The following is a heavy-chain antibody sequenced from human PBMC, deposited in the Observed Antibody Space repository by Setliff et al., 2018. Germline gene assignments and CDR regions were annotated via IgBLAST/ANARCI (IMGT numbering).Heavy chain of an antibody. D-gene: IGHD6-13*01. CDR1: GYSLTRYY. CDR3: ARAGSAAAGRKGVFEY. V-gene: IGHV1-46*01. Sequence: ASVKVSCKASGYSLTRYYMHWVRQAPGQGLEWMGIINPGGGSASYAEKFQGRVTMTRDTSTSTFYMEVNILRSDDTAVYYCARAGSAAAGRKGVFEYWGQGSLVTVSS. J-gene: IGHJ4*02. CDR2: INPGGGSA.